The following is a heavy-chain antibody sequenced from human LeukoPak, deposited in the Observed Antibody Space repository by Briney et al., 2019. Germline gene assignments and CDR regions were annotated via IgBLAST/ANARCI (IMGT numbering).Heavy chain of an antibody. CDR2: INHSGST. CDR1: GGSFSGYY. CDR3: ARADLGSRIRHGMDV. V-gene: IGHV4-34*01. J-gene: IGHJ6*02. D-gene: IGHD6-13*01. Sequence: PSETLSLTCAVYGGSFSGYYWSWIRQPPGKGLEWIGEINHSGSTNYNPSLKSRVTISVDTSKNQFSLKLSSVTAADTAVYYCARADLGSRIRHGMDVWGQGTTVTVSS.